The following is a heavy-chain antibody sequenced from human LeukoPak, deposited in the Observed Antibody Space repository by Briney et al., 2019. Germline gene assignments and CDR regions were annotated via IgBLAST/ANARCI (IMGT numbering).Heavy chain of an antibody. CDR2: INPNSGGT. J-gene: IGHJ4*02. D-gene: IGHD3-22*01. CDR1: GYTFTGYY. Sequence: ASVKVSCKASGYTFTGYYMRWVRQAPGQGLERMGRINPNSGGTNYAQKFQGRVTMTRDTSISTAYMELSRLRSDDTAVYYCARGDQRYYYDSSGYYSYWGQGTLVTVSS. CDR3: ARGDQRYYYDSSGYYSY. V-gene: IGHV1-2*06.